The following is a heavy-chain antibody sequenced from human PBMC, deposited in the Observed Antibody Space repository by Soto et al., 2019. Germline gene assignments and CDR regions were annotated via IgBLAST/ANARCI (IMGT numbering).Heavy chain of an antibody. Sequence: QVQLQQWGAGLLKPSETLSLTCAVYGGSFSGYYWSWIRQPPGKGLEWIGEINHSGSTNYNPSLKSRVTISVDTSKIQFSLKLSSVTAADTAVYYCARDRRGGTQRGSDYWGQGTLVTVSS. CDR3: ARDRRGGTQRGSDY. V-gene: IGHV4-34*01. J-gene: IGHJ4*02. CDR2: INHSGST. CDR1: GGSFSGYY. D-gene: IGHD1-7*01.